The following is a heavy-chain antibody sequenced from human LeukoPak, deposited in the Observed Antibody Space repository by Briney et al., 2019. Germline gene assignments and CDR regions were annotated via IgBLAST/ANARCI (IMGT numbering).Heavy chain of an antibody. CDR2: ISAYNGNT. J-gene: IGHJ4*02. CDR1: GNTFTTSL. CDR3: ARGGGYDYFPSHY. V-gene: IGHV1-18*04. Sequence: GESLKISCKDSGNTFTTSLVVWVRQMPGKGLEWMGWISAYNGNTNYAQKLQGRVTMTTDTSTSTAYMELRSLRSDDTAVYYCARGGGYDYFPSHYWGQGTLVTVSS. D-gene: IGHD5-12*01.